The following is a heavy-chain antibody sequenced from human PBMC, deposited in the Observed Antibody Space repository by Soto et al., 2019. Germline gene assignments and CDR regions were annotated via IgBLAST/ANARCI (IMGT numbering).Heavy chain of an antibody. CDR3: AKPASDGNRATTPYYFDY. J-gene: IGHJ4*02. CDR1: GFTFSSYA. D-gene: IGHD1-26*01. CDR2: ISGSGGST. V-gene: IGHV3-23*01. Sequence: GGSLRLSCAASGFTFSSYAMSWVRQAPGKGLEWVSAISGSGGSTYYADSVKGRFTISRDNSKNTLYLQMNSLRAEDTAVYYCAKPASDGNRATTPYYFDYWGQGTLVTVSS.